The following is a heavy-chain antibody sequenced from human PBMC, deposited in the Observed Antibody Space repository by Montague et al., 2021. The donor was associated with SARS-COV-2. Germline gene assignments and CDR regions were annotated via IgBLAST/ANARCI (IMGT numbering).Heavy chain of an antibody. Sequence: SETLSLTCAVYGGSLSGYYWSWIRQPPGEGLEWIAEISHSGGTSYNPSLKSRVTISVDTSKNQFSLKLSSVTAADTAVYYCARVRYYGSGTSLGMDVWGQGTTVTVSS. J-gene: IGHJ6*02. CDR1: GGSLSGYY. CDR2: ISHSGGT. V-gene: IGHV4-34*01. CDR3: ARVRYYGSGTSLGMDV. D-gene: IGHD3-10*01.